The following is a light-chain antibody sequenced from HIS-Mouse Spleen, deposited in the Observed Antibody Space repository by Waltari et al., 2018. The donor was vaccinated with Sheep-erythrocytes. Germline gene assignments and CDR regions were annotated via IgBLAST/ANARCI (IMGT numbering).Light chain of an antibody. CDR1: SSDVGSYIL. Sequence: QSALTQPASVSGSPGQSITISCTGTSSDVGSYILVPWYQQHPGKAPKPMIYEGSKRPSGVSNRFSGSKSGNTASLTISGLQAEDEADYYCCSYAGSSTPWVFGGGTKLTVL. CDR2: EGS. V-gene: IGLV2-23*01. J-gene: IGLJ3*02. CDR3: CSYAGSSTPWV.